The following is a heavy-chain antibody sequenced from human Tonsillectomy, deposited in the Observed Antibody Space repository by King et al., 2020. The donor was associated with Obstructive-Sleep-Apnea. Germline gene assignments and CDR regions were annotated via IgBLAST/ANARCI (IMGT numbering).Heavy chain of an antibody. V-gene: IGHV3-23*04. D-gene: IGHD6-13*01. CDR1: GFTFSSYA. Sequence: VQLVESGGGLVQPGGSLRLSCAASGFTFSSYAMSWVRQAPGKGLEWVSAISGSGVSTYSADSVKGRFTISRDNSKNTLYLQMNSLRAEDTAVYYCAKAWSSSWVFDYWGQGTLVTVSS. CDR2: ISGSGVST. J-gene: IGHJ4*02. CDR3: AKAWSSSWVFDY.